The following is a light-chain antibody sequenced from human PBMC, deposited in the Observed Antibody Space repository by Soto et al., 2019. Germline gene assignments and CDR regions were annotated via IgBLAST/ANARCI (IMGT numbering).Light chain of an antibody. CDR3: SSYANSISVL. Sequence: QSALTQPPSASGSPGQSVTISCTGTSSDVGYYNYVSWYQQHPGKAPKLIIYEDTKRPSGVPDRFSGSKSDNTASLTVSGLQAEDEADYYCSSYANSISVLFGGGTKVTVL. V-gene: IGLV2-8*01. CDR2: EDT. CDR1: SSDVGYYNY. J-gene: IGLJ3*02.